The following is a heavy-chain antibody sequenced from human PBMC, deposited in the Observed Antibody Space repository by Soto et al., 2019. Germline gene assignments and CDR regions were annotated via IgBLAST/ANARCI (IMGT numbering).Heavy chain of an antibody. CDR2: ISYDGIYK. CDR1: GFNYSTYA. Sequence: GGSLRLSCAASGFNYSTYAMHWVRQAPGKGLEWVTIISYDGIYKYFADSVKGRFTISRDNSKNTLYLQMNSLRAEDTAVYYCARDRGESHFDYWGQGTPVTVSS. CDR3: ARDRGESHFDY. V-gene: IGHV3-30-3*01. J-gene: IGHJ4*02. D-gene: IGHD3-16*01.